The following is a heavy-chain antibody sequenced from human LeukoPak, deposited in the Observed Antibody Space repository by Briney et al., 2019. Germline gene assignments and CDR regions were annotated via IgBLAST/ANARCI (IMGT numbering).Heavy chain of an antibody. Sequence: SVKVSCKASGGTFSNYAISWVRQAPGQGLEWMGGIIPIFGTANYAQKFQGRVTITADESTSTAYMELSSLRSEDTAVYYCARGVYYYGSGSYSVDYWGQGTLVTVPS. CDR2: IIPIFGTA. CDR3: ARGVYYYGSGSYSVDY. CDR1: GGTFSNYA. V-gene: IGHV1-69*13. D-gene: IGHD3-10*01. J-gene: IGHJ4*02.